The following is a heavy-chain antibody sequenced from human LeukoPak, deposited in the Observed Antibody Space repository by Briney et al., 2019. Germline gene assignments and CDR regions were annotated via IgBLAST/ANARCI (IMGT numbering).Heavy chain of an antibody. CDR3: AREDIQLWPRRHYYMDV. J-gene: IGHJ6*03. Sequence: SETLSLTCTVSGGSISSYYWSWFRQPAGKGLEWIGRIYTSGSTNYNPSLKSRVTMSVDTSKNQFSLKLSSVTAADTAVYYCAREDIQLWPRRHYYMDVWGKGTTVTVSS. V-gene: IGHV4-4*07. CDR2: IYTSGST. CDR1: GGSISSYY. D-gene: IGHD5-18*01.